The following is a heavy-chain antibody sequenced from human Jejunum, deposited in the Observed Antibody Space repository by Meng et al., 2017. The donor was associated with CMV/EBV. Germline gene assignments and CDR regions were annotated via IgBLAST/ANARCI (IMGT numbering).Heavy chain of an antibody. CDR3: ARGREGFWTATPLNY. D-gene: IGHD3/OR15-3a*01. V-gene: IGHV3-30-3*01. J-gene: IGHJ4*02. CDR2: ISYDGSDK. Sequence: GFTFRSYAIHWVRQAPGKGLEWVSLISYDGSDKYYADSVQGRFTISRDNARNSLYLQMNSLGVGDTAVYYCARGREGFWTATPLNYWGRGTLVTVSS. CDR1: GFTFRSYA.